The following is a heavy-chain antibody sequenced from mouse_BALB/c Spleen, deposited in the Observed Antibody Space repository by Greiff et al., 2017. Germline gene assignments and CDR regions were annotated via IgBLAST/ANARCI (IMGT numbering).Heavy chain of an antibody. CDR1: GYSITSDYA. J-gene: IGHJ2*01. D-gene: IGHD1-1*01. Sequence: VQLQQSGPGLVKPSQSLSLTCTVTGYSITSDYAWNWIRQFPGNKLEWMGYISYSGSTSYNPSLKSRISITRDTSKNQFFLQLNSVTTEDTATYYCARGGYYGSSLFDYWGQGTTLTVSS. CDR2: ISYSGST. CDR3: ARGGYYGSSLFDY. V-gene: IGHV3-2*02.